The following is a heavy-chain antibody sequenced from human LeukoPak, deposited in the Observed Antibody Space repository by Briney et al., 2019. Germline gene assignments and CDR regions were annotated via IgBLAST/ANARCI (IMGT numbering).Heavy chain of an antibody. Sequence: GGSLRLSCTASGFTFGDYAMSWFRQAPGKGLEWVGFIRSKAYGGTTEYAASVKGRFTISRDDSKSIAYLQMNSLKTEDTSVYYCTSEYDFWSGYYGDFDYWGQGTLVTVSS. J-gene: IGHJ4*02. D-gene: IGHD3-3*01. CDR1: GFTFGDYA. CDR2: IRSKAYGGTT. CDR3: TSEYDFWSGYYGDFDY. V-gene: IGHV3-49*03.